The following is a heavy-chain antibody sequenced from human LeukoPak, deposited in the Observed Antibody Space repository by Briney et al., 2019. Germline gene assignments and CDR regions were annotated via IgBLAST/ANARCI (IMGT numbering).Heavy chain of an antibody. J-gene: IGHJ4*02. CDR1: GGSISSSSYY. Sequence: PSETLSLTCTVSGGSISSSSYYWGWIRQPPGKGLEWIGSIYYSGSTYYNPSLKSRVTISVDTSKNQFSLKLSSVTAADTAVYYYARLAVAGRTFDYWGQGTLVTVSS. CDR3: ARLAVAGRTFDY. D-gene: IGHD6-19*01. V-gene: IGHV4-39*01. CDR2: IYYSGST.